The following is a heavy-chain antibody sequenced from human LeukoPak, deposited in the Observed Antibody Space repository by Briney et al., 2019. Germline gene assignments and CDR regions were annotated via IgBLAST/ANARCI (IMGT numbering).Heavy chain of an antibody. Sequence: GGSLRLSCAASGFTFSSYGMHWVRQAPGKGLEWVAFIRYDGSNRYYADSVKGRFTISRDNSKNTLYLQMNSLRAEDTAVYYCARDYGGSSPFDYWGQGTLVTVSS. CDR2: IRYDGSNR. J-gene: IGHJ4*02. CDR3: ARDYGGSSPFDY. CDR1: GFTFSSYG. V-gene: IGHV3-30*02. D-gene: IGHD4-23*01.